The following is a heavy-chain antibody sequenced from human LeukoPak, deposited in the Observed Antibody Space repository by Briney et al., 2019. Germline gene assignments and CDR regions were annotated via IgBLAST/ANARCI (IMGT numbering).Heavy chain of an antibody. CDR2: INHSGST. D-gene: IGHD3-22*01. CDR3: ARGHSSGYQPYYFDY. CDR1: GGSFSGYY. Sequence: PSETLSLTCAVYGGSFSGYYWSWIRQPPGKGLEWIGEINHSGSTNYNPSPKSRVTISVDTSKNQFSLKLSSVTAADTAVYYCARGHSSGYQPYYFDYWGQGTLVTVSS. V-gene: IGHV4-34*01. J-gene: IGHJ4*02.